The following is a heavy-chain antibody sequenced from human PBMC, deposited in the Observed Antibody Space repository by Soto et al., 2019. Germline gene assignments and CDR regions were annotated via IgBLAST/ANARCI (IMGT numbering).Heavy chain of an antibody. J-gene: IGHJ6*02. V-gene: IGHV3-33*01. CDR2: IWYDGSNK. CDR1: GFTFSSYG. Sequence: QVQLVESGGGVVQPGRSLRLSCAASGFTFSSYGMHWVRQAPGNGLEWVAVIWYDGSNKYYADSVKGRFTTSRDNSKNTLYLQMNSLRAEDTAVYYCARDLDGGNSPRSYYYYGMDVWGQGTTVTVSS. CDR3: ARDLDGGNSPRSYYYYGMDV. D-gene: IGHD2-21*02.